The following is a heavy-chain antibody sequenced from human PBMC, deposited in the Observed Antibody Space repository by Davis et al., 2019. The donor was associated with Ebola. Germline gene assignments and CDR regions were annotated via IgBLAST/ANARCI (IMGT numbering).Heavy chain of an antibody. D-gene: IGHD4-23*01. V-gene: IGHV4-31*03. J-gene: IGHJ5*02. CDR1: GGSISSGGYY. CDR2: IYFTGTT. Sequence: MPSETLSLTCTVSGGSISSGGYYWNWIRQHPGKGLEWIGYIYFTGTTYYNPSLKSRVTISADTSKNQLSLKLRSVTAADTAVYYCARDLCQNSNWFDPWGQGTLVTVSS. CDR3: ARDLCQNSNWFDP.